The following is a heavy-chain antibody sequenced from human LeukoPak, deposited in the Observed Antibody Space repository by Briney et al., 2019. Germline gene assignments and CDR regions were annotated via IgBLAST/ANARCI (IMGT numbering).Heavy chain of an antibody. V-gene: IGHV3-23*01. Sequence: GGSLRLSCAASGFTFSNFAMSWVRQAPGKGLDWVSSISGSATNTYYADSVKGRFTISRDNSKNTLNLQMNSLRAEDTAVYYCAKSFTMVRGVSPFDYWGQGALVTVSS. CDR2: ISGSATNT. J-gene: IGHJ4*02. CDR1: GFTFSNFA. CDR3: AKSFTMVRGVSPFDY. D-gene: IGHD3-10*01.